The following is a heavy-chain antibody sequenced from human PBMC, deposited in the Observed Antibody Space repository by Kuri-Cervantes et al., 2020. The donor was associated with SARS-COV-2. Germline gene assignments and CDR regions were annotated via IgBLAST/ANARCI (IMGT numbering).Heavy chain of an antibody. D-gene: IGHD3-3*01. CDR1: GYTFTGYY. J-gene: IGHJ6*03. Sequence: ASVKVSCKASGYTFTGYYMHWVRQAPGQGLEWMGWSNPNSGDTGYAQKFQGRVTMTRNTSISTAYMELGSLRSEDTAVYYCALESHSPYYMDVWGKGTTGTVSS. CDR3: ALESHSPYYMDV. CDR2: SNPNSGDT. V-gene: IGHV1-8*02.